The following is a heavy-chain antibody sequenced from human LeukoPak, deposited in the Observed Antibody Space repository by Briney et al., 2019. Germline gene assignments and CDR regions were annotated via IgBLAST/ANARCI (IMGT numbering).Heavy chain of an antibody. J-gene: IGHJ4*02. Sequence: GGSLRLSCAASGFTFSSYGMHWVRQAPGEGLEWVAVISYDGSNKYYADSVKGRFTISRDNSKNTLYLQVNSLRAEDTAVYYCARGASRGATTYFDYWGQGTLVTVSS. CDR2: ISYDGSNK. D-gene: IGHD1-26*01. CDR3: ARGASRGATTYFDY. CDR1: GFTFSSYG. V-gene: IGHV3-30*03.